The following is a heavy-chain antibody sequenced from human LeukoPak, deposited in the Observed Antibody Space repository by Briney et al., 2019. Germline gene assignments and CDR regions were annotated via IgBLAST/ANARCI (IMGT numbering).Heavy chain of an antibody. J-gene: IGHJ5*02. Sequence: ASVTVSCASSGYTFTDYYIHWVRQAPGQGLEWMGWINTKSGGTNYSQKHQGRVTITRDTSISTAYMELNRLRSGDTAVYYSARWYSSGWYHWFDPWGQGTPVTVSS. D-gene: IGHD6-19*01. CDR3: ARWYSSGWYHWFDP. V-gene: IGHV1-2*02. CDR2: INTKSGGT. CDR1: GYTFTDYY.